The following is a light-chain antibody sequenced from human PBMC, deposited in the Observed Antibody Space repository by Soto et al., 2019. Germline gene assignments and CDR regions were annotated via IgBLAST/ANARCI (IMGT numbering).Light chain of an antibody. CDR3: QQYHTSPVT. CDR1: ESVDFH. J-gene: IGKJ1*01. V-gene: IGKV3-20*01. CDR2: DAS. Sequence: VLTQSPATLSLSPGKRATLSCRASESVDFHLAWYQQKPGQAPRLLIYDASNRATGIPARFSGSGSGTDFTLTISRLEPEDFAVYYCQQYHTSPVTFGQGTKVDI.